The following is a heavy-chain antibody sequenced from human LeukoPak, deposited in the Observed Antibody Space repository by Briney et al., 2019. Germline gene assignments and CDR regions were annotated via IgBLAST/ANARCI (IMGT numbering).Heavy chain of an antibody. Sequence: LQTLSLSCTVSGGSISSGDYYWSSIRQPPGKGLEWIGYIYYSGSTYYNPSLKNRITLSVDTSKNQFSLKLSSGPSADTPSYYCARALGFWSGYYLIDCWGQGTLVTVSS. CDR3: ARALGFWSGYYLIDC. CDR2: IYYSGST. D-gene: IGHD3-3*01. CDR1: GGSISSGDYY. V-gene: IGHV4-30-4*08. J-gene: IGHJ4*02.